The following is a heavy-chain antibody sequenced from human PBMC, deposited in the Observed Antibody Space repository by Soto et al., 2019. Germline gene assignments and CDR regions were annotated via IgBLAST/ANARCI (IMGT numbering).Heavy chain of an antibody. D-gene: IGHD3-10*01. J-gene: IGHJ3*02. Sequence: GVSLRLSCAASGFTFSSYAMSWVRQAPGKGLEWVSAISGSGGSTYYADSVKGRFTISRDNSKNTLYLQMNSLRAEDTAVYYCAKYITMVRGVIIEAFDIWGQGTMVTVS. CDR1: GFTFSSYA. CDR3: AKYITMVRGVIIEAFDI. CDR2: ISGSGGST. V-gene: IGHV3-23*01.